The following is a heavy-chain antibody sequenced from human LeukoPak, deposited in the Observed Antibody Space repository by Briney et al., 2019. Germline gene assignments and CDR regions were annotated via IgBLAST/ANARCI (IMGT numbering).Heavy chain of an antibody. V-gene: IGHV3-15*01. J-gene: IGHJ4*02. Sequence: GGSLRLSCAASGFTFSNAWMSWVRQAPGKGLEWVGRIKSKTDGGTTDYAAPVKGRFTISRDDSKNTLYLQMNSLKTEDTAVYYCTTDLWQIGLFDYWGQGTLVTVSS. CDR3: TTDLWQIGLFDY. CDR1: GFTFSNAW. D-gene: IGHD2-21*01. CDR2: IKSKTDGGTT.